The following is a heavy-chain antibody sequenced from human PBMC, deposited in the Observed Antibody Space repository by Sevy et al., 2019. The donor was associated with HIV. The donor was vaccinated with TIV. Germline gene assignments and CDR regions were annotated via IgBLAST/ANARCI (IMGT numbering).Heavy chain of an antibody. Sequence: GGSLRLSCAASGFTFSNYAMSWVRRAPGKGLEWVLTLSFGCGNIYYADSVKGRFTISRDNSKITLYLQMNRLRAEDTALYCGAREGCSKPHDYWGQGTLVTVSS. D-gene: IGHD2-2*01. V-gene: IGHV3-23*01. CDR3: AREGCSKPHDY. J-gene: IGHJ4*02. CDR2: LSFGCGNI. CDR1: GFTFSNYA.